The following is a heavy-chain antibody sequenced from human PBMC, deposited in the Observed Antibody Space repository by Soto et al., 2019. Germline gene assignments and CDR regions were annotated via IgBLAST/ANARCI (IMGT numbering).Heavy chain of an antibody. D-gene: IGHD3-10*01. CDR1: GYTFTGYF. V-gene: IGHV1-2*02. CDR2: INPYSGGA. Sequence: ASVKVSCKASGYTFTGYFMHWVRQAPGQGLEWMGWINPYSGGADYAQSFQGRVTMTRDTSISTVYMELSRLRFDDTAGYYCAIVIRGAYYNSLPDTRGPVSVVTVSS. CDR3: AIVIRGAYYNSLPDT. J-gene: IGHJ5*02.